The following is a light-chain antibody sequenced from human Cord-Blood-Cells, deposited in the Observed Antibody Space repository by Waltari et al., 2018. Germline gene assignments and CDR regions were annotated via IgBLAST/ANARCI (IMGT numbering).Light chain of an antibody. Sequence: QSVLTQPPSASGTPGQRVTISCSGSSSNIGSNYVYWYQQLPGTAPKLIFYRNKQAPSGVPDRFSGSTSGTSASRAISGLRSEDEADYYCAAWDDSLSGPWVFGGGTKLTVL. V-gene: IGLV1-47*01. CDR2: RNK. CDR1: SSNIGSNY. CDR3: AAWDDSLSGPWV. J-gene: IGLJ3*02.